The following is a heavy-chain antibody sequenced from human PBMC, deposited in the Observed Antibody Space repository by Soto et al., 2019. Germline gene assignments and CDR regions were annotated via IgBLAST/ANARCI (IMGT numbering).Heavy chain of an antibody. J-gene: IGHJ4*02. V-gene: IGHV3-23*01. CDR1: GFPFDNYA. CDR2: ISGGSPKE. D-gene: IGHD5-12*01. CDR3: TKGAWLDY. Sequence: LRLSCEASGFPFDNYAMSWVRQAPGRGLEWVSAISGGSPKEFYAESVKGRFTISRDTFKNTLHLQMNSLRVEDTALYFCTKGAWLDYWGQGTLVTVSS.